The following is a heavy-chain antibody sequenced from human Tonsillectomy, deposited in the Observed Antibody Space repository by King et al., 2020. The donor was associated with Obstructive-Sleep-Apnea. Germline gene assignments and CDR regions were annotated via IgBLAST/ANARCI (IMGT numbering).Heavy chain of an antibody. J-gene: IGHJ6*02. Sequence: QLVQSGGEVKKPGASVKVSFEASGYTFTTYGISWVRQAPGQGLAWLGWISAYNGNRNYAQKLQGRATMTTDTSTSIPYMELRSLRSDDTAVYDCASDSTYSDGKFGMDVWGQGPTVTVS. D-gene: IGHD5-18*01. CDR3: ASDSTYSDGKFGMDV. V-gene: IGHV1-18*04. CDR2: ISAYNGNR. CDR1: GYTFTTYG.